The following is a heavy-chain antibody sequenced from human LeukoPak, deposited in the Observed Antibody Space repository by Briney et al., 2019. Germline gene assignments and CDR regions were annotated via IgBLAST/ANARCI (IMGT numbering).Heavy chain of an antibody. V-gene: IGHV3-33*06. J-gene: IGHJ6*03. CDR1: GFTFSSYG. CDR3: AKEYGSFDYYYYMDV. D-gene: IGHD3-10*01. CDR2: IWYGGSIK. Sequence: GGSLRLSCAASGFTFSSYGMHWVRQAPGKGLEWVAVIWYGGSIKYYADSVKGRFTISRDNSKNTLYLQMNSLRAEDTAVYYCAKEYGSFDYYYYMDVWGTGTTVTVSS.